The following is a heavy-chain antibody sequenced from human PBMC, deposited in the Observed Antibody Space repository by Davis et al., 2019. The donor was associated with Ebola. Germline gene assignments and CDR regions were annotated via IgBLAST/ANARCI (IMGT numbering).Heavy chain of an antibody. Sequence: PGGSLRLSCAASGFSFSNYAMAWVRQAPGKGLEWVSTIRGIGGNMFYADSVKGRFTISRDNSKDTLYLQMNSLRADDTAVYYCAKLGDIVVVVAAGAYFHHWGQGTLVTVSS. D-gene: IGHD2-15*01. CDR3: AKLGDIVVVVAAGAYFHH. J-gene: IGHJ1*01. CDR2: IRGIGGNM. CDR1: GFSFSNYA. V-gene: IGHV3-23*01.